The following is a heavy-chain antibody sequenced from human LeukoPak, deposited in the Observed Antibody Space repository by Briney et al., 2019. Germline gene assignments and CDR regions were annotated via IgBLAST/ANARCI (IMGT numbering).Heavy chain of an antibody. Sequence: ASVKVSCKASGYTFTSYDINWVRQATGQGLEWMGWMNPNSGNTGYAQKFQGRVTMTRNTSISTAYMELSSLRSEDTAVYYCARGVDTAMVYYYYYGMDVWGQGTTVTVSS. CDR3: ARGVDTAMVYYYYYGMDV. CDR2: MNPNSGNT. CDR1: GYTFTSYD. D-gene: IGHD5-18*01. V-gene: IGHV1-8*01. J-gene: IGHJ6*02.